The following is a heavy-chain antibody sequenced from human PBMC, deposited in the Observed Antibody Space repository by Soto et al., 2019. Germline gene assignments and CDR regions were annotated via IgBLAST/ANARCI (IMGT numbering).Heavy chain of an antibody. D-gene: IGHD6-13*01. CDR1: GYSFTSYW. J-gene: IGHJ6*02. Sequence: GESLKISCKSSGYSFTSYWIAWVRRMPGKGLEWMGIIYPGDSDTRYSPSFQGQVTISADKSISTAYLQWSSLKASDTAMYYCARTSAAGKYYYGMDVWGQGTTVTVSS. V-gene: IGHV5-51*01. CDR2: IYPGDSDT. CDR3: ARTSAAGKYYYGMDV.